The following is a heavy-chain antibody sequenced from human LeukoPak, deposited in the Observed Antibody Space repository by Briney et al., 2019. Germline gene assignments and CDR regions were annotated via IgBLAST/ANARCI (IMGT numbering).Heavy chain of an antibody. Sequence: GGSLRLSCAASGFTFSTYSMNWVRQAPGKGLEWVSCIDTSTSYIYYGDSVKGRFTISRDNAKNSLYLQMNGLRAEDTAVYYCARGRSITLLRGVAMSDGFDIWGQGAMVTVSS. J-gene: IGHJ3*02. V-gene: IGHV3-21*01. CDR3: ARGRSITLLRGVAMSDGFDI. CDR1: GFTFSTYS. D-gene: IGHD3-10*01. CDR2: IDTSTSYI.